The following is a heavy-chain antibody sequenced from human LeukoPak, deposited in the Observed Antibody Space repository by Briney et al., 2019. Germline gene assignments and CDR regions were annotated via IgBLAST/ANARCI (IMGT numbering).Heavy chain of an antibody. J-gene: IGHJ4*02. Sequence: GGSLRLSCAASGFTFSSYAMSWVRQAPGKGLEWVSAISGSGGSTYYADSVKGRFTISRDNSKNTLYLQMNSLRTEDTAVYYCAKDPPYYYGSGSYDCWGQGTLVTVSS. CDR1: GFTFSSYA. CDR2: ISGSGGST. D-gene: IGHD3-10*01. V-gene: IGHV3-23*01. CDR3: AKDPPYYYGSGSYDC.